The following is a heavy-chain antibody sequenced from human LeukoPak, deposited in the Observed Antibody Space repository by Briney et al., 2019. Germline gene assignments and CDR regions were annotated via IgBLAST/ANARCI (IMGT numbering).Heavy chain of an antibody. V-gene: IGHV3-7*01. Sequence: GGSLRLYCAGSGFTFSNYWMSWVRQAPGKGPEWVANIKQDGREKHYVDSVKGRFTISRDNAKSSLYLQMNSLRAEDTAVYYCTRDEAAATNWGQGTLVTVSS. CDR1: GFTFSNYW. CDR2: IKQDGREK. J-gene: IGHJ4*02. CDR3: TRDEAAATN. D-gene: IGHD6-13*01.